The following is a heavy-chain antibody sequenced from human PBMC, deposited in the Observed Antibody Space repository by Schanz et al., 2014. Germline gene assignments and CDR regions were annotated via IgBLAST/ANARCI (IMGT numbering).Heavy chain of an antibody. CDR1: GFTFSGYW. V-gene: IGHV3-7*01. J-gene: IGHJ3*02. D-gene: IGHD4-17*01. CDR3: AKDMHKDYGGKPQAFDI. Sequence: EVQLVESGGGLVQPGGSLRLSCAASGFTFSGYWMSWVRQAPGEGLVWVANIKLDGSEKYYVDSVKGRFTISRDNAKNSLYLQMNSLTAEDTALYYCAKDMHKDYGGKPQAFDIWGQGTMVTVSS. CDR2: IKLDGSEK.